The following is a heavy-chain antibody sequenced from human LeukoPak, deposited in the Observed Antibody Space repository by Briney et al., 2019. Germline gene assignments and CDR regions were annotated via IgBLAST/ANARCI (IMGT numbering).Heavy chain of an antibody. CDR1: GFTFSSYW. CDR3: ARGGGRNFDY. CDR2: IKHDGTET. D-gene: IGHD3-10*01. V-gene: IGHV3-7*01. J-gene: IGHJ4*02. Sequence: GGSLRLSCAASGFTFSSYWMSWVRQAPGKGLEWVADIKHDGTETYYVDSVKGRFTISRDNAKNSLYLQMSSLRVEDTAVYYCARGGGRNFDYWGQGSLVTVSS.